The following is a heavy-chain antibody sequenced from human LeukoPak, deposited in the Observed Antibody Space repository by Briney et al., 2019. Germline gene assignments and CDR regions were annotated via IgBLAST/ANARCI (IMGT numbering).Heavy chain of an antibody. CDR3: ARDSPGYGAYVS. V-gene: IGHV3-7*01. J-gene: IGHJ1*01. CDR2: IKEDGSRE. D-gene: IGHD5-12*01. CDR1: AFTFSTYW. Sequence: GGSLRLSCAASAFTFSTYWMTWVRQAPGKGLEWVANIKEDGSREYYVDSVKGRFTISRDNAKNSLYLQMDSLTAEDTAVYFCARDSPGYGAYVSWGQGTLVSVSS.